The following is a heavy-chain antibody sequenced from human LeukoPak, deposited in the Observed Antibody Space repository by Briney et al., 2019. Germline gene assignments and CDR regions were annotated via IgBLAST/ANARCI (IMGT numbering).Heavy chain of an antibody. V-gene: IGHV4-59*01. CDR1: GGSISSYY. Sequence: SETLSLTCTVSGGSISSYYWSWIRQPPGKGLEWIGYIYYSGSTNYNPSLKSRVTISVDTSKNQFSLKLSSVTAADTAVYYCARATTSRDWTCYFDYWGQGTPVTVSS. D-gene: IGHD3/OR15-3a*01. CDR3: ARATTSRDWTCYFDY. CDR2: IYYSGST. J-gene: IGHJ4*02.